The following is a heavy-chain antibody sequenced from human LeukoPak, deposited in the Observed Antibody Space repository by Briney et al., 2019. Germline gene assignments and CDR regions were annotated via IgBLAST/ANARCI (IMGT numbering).Heavy chain of an antibody. CDR1: GFTFDDYA. Sequence: PGRSLRLSCAASGFTFDDYAMHWVRQAPGKGLEWVSGISWNSGSIGYADSVKGRFTISRDNAKNSLYLQMNSLRAEDTAVYYCARDRGSALWGQGTLVTVSS. V-gene: IGHV3-9*01. CDR2: ISWNSGSI. D-gene: IGHD1-26*01. CDR3: ARDRGSAL. J-gene: IGHJ4*02.